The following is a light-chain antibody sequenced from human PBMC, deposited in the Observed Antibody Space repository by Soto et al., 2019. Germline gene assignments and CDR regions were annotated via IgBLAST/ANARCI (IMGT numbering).Light chain of an antibody. V-gene: IGLV2-14*03. CDR1: SSDVGGYNF. J-gene: IGLJ1*01. Sequence: QSALTQPASVSGSPGQSVTISCAGTSSDVGGYNFVSWYQQHPGKAPQLMIYDVSSRPSGVSNRFSGSKSGNTASLTISGLQGEDEADYYCSSYTSSYTYVFGTGTKLTVL. CDR2: DVS. CDR3: SSYTSSYTYV.